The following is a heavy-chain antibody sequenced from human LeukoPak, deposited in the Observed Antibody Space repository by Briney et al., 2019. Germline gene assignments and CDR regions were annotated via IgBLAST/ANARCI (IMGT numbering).Heavy chain of an antibody. V-gene: IGHV3-23*01. D-gene: IGHD3-9*01. CDR2: ISGSGGST. CDR3: AKESEYYDILTGYYTPPSFDY. J-gene: IGHJ4*02. Sequence: PGGTLRLSCAASGFTFSSYGMSWVRQAPRKGLEWVSAISGSGGSTYYADSVKGRFTISRDNSKNTLYLQMNSLRAEDTAVYYCAKESEYYDILTGYYTPPSFDYWGQGTLVTVSS. CDR1: GFTFSSYG.